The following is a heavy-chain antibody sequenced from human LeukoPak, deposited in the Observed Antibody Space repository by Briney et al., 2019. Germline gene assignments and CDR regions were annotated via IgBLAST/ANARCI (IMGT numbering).Heavy chain of an antibody. V-gene: IGHV1-3*01. J-gene: IGHJ4*02. CDR1: GYTFTSYA. D-gene: IGHD6-19*01. CDR3: ARATQWLVLFDY. CDR2: INAGNGNT. Sequence: ASVKVSCKASGYTFTSYAMHWVRQAPGQRLEWMGWINAGNGNTKYSQKFQGRVTITRDTSASTAYMELSSLRSVDTAVYYCARATQWLVLFDYWGQGTLVTVSS.